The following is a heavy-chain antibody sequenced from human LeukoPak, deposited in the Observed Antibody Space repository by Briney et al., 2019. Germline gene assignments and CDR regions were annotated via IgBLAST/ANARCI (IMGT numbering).Heavy chain of an antibody. CDR2: IRSKASGGTT. V-gene: IGHV3-49*04. J-gene: IGHJ4*02. D-gene: IGHD3-22*01. CDR1: GFTFGDYA. Sequence: PGRSLRLSCIASGFTFGDYAMSWVRQAPGKGLEWVGFIRSKASGGTTEYAASVKGRFTISRDDSNSIACLQMTSLKTEDSAIYYCSRMMQHSYDRGAYYRLFDYWGQGTLVTVSS. CDR3: SRMMQHSYDRGAYYRLFDY.